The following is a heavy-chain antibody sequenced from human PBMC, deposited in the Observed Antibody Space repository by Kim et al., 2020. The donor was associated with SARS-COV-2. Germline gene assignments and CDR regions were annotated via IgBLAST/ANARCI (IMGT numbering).Heavy chain of an antibody. CDR3: ARAVLLWFGEFDP. D-gene: IGHD3-10*01. Sequence: GLTYTNPSRKSRVTISVDTSKNQFSLKLSSVTAADTAVYYCARAVLLWFGEFDPWGQGTLVTVSS. V-gene: IGHV4-30-2*04. CDR2: GLT. J-gene: IGHJ5*02.